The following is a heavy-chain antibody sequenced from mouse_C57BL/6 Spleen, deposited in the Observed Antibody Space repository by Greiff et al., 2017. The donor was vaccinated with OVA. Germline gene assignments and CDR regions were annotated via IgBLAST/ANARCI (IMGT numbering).Heavy chain of an antibody. D-gene: IGHD1-1*01. CDR3: ARDYYGSSYMGSRDY. CDR1: GYAFSSSW. V-gene: IGHV1-82*01. CDR2: IYTGDGDT. J-gene: IGHJ4*01. Sequence: QVQLQQSGPELVKPGASVKISCKASGYAFSSSWMNWVKQRPGKGLEWIGRIYTGDGDTNYNGKFKGTATLTADKSSSTAYMQLSSLTSEDSAVYFCARDYYGSSYMGSRDYWGQGTSVTVSS.